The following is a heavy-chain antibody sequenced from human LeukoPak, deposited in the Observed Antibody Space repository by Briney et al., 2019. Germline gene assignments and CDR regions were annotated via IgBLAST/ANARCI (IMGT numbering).Heavy chain of an antibody. Sequence: SETLSLTCAVYGGSFSGYYWSWIRQPPGKGLEWIGEINHSGSTNYNPSLKSRVTISVDTSKNQFSLKLSFVTAADTAVYYCARLRYCSSTSCYGIWYSYYYYMDVWGKGTTVTVSS. CDR1: GGSFSGYY. D-gene: IGHD2-2*01. CDR3: ARLRYCSSTSCYGIWYSYYYYMDV. CDR2: INHSGST. J-gene: IGHJ6*03. V-gene: IGHV4-34*01.